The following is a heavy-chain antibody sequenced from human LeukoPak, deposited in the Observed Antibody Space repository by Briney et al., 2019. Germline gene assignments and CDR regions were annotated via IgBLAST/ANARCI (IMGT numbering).Heavy chain of an antibody. V-gene: IGHV6-1*01. CDR2: TYYRSRWFY. D-gene: IGHD2/OR15-2a*01. CDR1: GDXISSSSAA. Sequence: SQTLSLTCTISGDXISSSSAAWNWIRQSPSIGLQWLGRTYYRSRWFYDYTTSVKGRITINADTSENQFSLQLKSVTPEDTAVYYCARFEYGAPDYWGQGTLVTVSS. CDR3: ARFEYGAPDY. J-gene: IGHJ4*02.